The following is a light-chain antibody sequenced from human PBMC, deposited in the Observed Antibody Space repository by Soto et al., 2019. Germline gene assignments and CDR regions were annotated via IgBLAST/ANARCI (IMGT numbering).Light chain of an antibody. J-gene: IGLJ1*01. CDR3: SSHRGTSPLAV. Sequence: QTALTQAASVSGSPGQSITISCTGTSSDVGGYNYVSWYQQHPGKAPKLIIHEVSNRPAGVSNHFSGSKSGNTASLTISGLKAVYNADSYCSSHRGTSPLAVIVSGTKGTV. V-gene: IGLV2-14*01. CDR2: EVS. CDR1: SSDVGGYNY.